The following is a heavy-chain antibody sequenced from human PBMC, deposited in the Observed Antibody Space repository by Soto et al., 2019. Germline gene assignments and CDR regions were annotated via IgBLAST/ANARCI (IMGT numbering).Heavy chain of an antibody. CDR3: ARERFVDV. Sequence: AGGSLRLSCAASGFTVSSNYMSWVRQAPGKGLEWVSVIYSGGSTYYAESVKGRFTISRDNSKNTLYLQMNSLRAEDTAVYYCARERFVDVWGQGTTVTVSS. CDR1: GFTVSSNY. J-gene: IGHJ6*02. V-gene: IGHV3-53*01. CDR2: IYSGGST. D-gene: IGHD3-10*01.